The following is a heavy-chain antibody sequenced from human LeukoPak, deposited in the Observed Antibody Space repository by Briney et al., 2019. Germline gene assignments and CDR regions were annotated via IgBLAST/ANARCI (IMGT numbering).Heavy chain of an antibody. CDR1: GYTFTSYD. CDR2: MNPNSGNT. J-gene: IGHJ6*03. Sequence: ASVKVSCKASGYTFTSYDINWVRQATGQGLEWMGWMNPNSGNTGYAQKFQGRVTITRNTSISTAYMELSSLRSEDTAVYYCARSGRIAAADYYYYYYMDVWGKGTTVTVSS. CDR3: ARSGRIAAADYYYYYYMDV. D-gene: IGHD6-13*01. V-gene: IGHV1-8*03.